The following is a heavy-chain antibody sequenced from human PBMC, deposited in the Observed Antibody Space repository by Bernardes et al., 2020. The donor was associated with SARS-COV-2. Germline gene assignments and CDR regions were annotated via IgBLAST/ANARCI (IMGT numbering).Heavy chain of an antibody. D-gene: IGHD5-18*01. CDR2: IDPSDSYT. V-gene: IGHV5-10-1*01. CDR3: ARQAHLPGYSYGYFYYYGMDV. CDR1: GYSFTSYW. Sequence: GESLKISCKGSGYSFTSYWISWVRQMPGKGLEWMGRIDPSDSYTNYSPSFQGHVTISADKSISTAYLQWSSLKASDTAMYYCARQAHLPGYSYGYFYYYGMDVWGQGTTVTVSS. J-gene: IGHJ6*02.